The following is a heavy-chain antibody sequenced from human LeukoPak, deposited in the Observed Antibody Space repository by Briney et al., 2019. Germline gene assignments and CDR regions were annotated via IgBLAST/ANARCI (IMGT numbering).Heavy chain of an antibody. CDR1: EGSFSGYY. Sequence: PSETLSLTCAVYEGSFSGYYWSWILQPPGKGLEWIGEINHSGSTNYNPSLKSRVTISVDTSKNQFSLKLSSVTAADTAVYYCASQNYYYYYMDVWGKGTTVTVSS. V-gene: IGHV4-34*01. J-gene: IGHJ6*03. CDR2: INHSGST. CDR3: ASQNYYYYYMDV.